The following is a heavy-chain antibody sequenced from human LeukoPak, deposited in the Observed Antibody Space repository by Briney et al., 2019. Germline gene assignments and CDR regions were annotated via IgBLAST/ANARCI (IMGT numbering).Heavy chain of an antibody. CDR2: IYYSGST. J-gene: IGHJ2*01. D-gene: IGHD3-10*01. Sequence: SETLSLTCTVSGGSISSYYWSWIRQPPGKGLEWVGYIYYSGSTNYNPSLKSRVTISVDTSKKQFSLKLSSVTAADTAVYYCARQPLWFGELWRATTPYWHFDLWGRGTLVTVSS. CDR1: GGSISSYY. CDR3: ARQPLWFGELWRATTPYWHFDL. V-gene: IGHV4-59*01.